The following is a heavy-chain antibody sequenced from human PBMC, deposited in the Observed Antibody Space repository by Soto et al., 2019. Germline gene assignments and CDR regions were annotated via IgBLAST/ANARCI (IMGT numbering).Heavy chain of an antibody. J-gene: IGHJ6*03. V-gene: IGHV1-18*01. CDR2: ISAYNGNT. CDR3: ARDPPSYGDYDYYYYMDV. CDR1: GYTFTSYG. D-gene: IGHD4-17*01. Sequence: ASVKVSCKASGYTFTSYGISWVRQAPGQGLEWMGWISAYNGNTNYAQKLQGRVTMTTDTSTSTAYMELRSLRSDDTAVYYCARDPPSYGDYDYYYYMDVWGKGTTVTVSS.